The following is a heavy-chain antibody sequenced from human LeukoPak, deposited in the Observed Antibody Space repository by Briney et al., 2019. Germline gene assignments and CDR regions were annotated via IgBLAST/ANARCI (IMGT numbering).Heavy chain of an antibody. CDR3: AKDPTDHDY. V-gene: IGHV3-30*18. D-gene: IGHD4-17*01. J-gene: IGHJ4*02. CDR2: ISYDGSNK. Sequence: GGSLRLSCAASGFTFSSYGMHWVRQAPGKGLEWVAVISYDGSNKYYAGSVKGRFTISRDNSKNTLYLQMNSLRAEDTAVYYCAKDPTDHDYWGQGTLVTVSS. CDR1: GFTFSSYG.